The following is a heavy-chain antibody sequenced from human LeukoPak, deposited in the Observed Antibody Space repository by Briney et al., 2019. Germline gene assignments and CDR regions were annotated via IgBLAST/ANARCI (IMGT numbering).Heavy chain of an antibody. V-gene: IGHV3-21*01. J-gene: IGHJ4*02. Sequence: GGSLRLSCAASGFTFSSYSMTWVRQAPGKGLEWVSSISSSSSYIYYADSVKGRFTISRDNAKNSLYLQMNSLRAEDTAVFFCARGGLRYFDWSTDYWGQGTLVTVSS. CDR3: ARGGLRYFDWSTDY. CDR2: ISSSSSYI. CDR1: GFTFSSYS. D-gene: IGHD3-9*01.